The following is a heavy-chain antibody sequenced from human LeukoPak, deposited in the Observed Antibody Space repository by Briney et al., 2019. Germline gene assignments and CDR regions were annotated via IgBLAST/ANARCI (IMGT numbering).Heavy chain of an antibody. D-gene: IGHD6-19*01. CDR3: ARVRYSSGWAPFDY. V-gene: IGHV3-48*03. J-gene: IGHJ4*02. CDR2: ISSSGNTL. CDR1: RFTFSSYE. Sequence: GGSLRLSCAASRFTFSSYEMNWVRQAPGKGLEWVSYISSSGNTLYYADSVKGRFTISRDNAKNSLYLQMNSLRAEDTAVYYCARVRYSSGWAPFDYWGQGTLVTVSS.